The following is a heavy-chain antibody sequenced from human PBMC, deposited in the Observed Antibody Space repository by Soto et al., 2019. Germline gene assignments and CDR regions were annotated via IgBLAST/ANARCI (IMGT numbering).Heavy chain of an antibody. CDR3: ARCPITGGHYSGGCYYFDS. J-gene: IGHJ4*02. CDR2: INHSGSA. V-gene: IGHV4-34*01. CDR1: GESFSGHI. D-gene: IGHD2-15*01. Sequence: PSETLSLTCAVYGESFSGHIWTWIRQTPGKGLQWIGQINHSGSASYNPSLKSRVTISVHTSNSQFSLELSSVTAADTAVYYCARCPITGGHYSGGCYYFDSWGQGTQVTVSS.